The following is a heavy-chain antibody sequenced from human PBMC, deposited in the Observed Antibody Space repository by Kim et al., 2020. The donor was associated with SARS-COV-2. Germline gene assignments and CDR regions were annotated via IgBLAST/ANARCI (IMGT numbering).Heavy chain of an antibody. J-gene: IGHJ4*02. Sequence: GGSLRLSCAASGFTFKNYAMNWIRLAPGKGPEWVSGISGGGGNTYYADSVKGQFTISRDNSANTLHLQMKSLRADDTAVYYCVKGSGYYQTSDYFDSWGQGTLVTVSS. D-gene: IGHD3-3*01. CDR3: VKGSGYYQTSDYFDS. CDR2: ISGGGGNT. CDR1: GFTFKNYA. V-gene: IGHV3-23*01.